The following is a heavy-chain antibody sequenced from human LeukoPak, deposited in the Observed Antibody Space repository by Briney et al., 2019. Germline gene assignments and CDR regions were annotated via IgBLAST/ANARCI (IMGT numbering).Heavy chain of an antibody. J-gene: IGHJ6*03. V-gene: IGHV3-21*01. CDR1: GFTFSNYS. CDR3: ARDRSLIAAAGTPYYYYMDV. D-gene: IGHD6-13*01. CDR2: ISRSSSYI. Sequence: GGSLRLSCVVSGFTFSNYSMNWVRQAPGKGLEWVSSISRSSSYIYYADSVKGRFTISRDNAKNSLYLQTNSLRAEDTAVYYCARDRSLIAAAGTPYYYYMDVWGKGSTVTVSS.